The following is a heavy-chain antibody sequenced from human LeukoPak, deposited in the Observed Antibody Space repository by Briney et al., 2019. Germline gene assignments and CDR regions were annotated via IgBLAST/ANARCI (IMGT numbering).Heavy chain of an antibody. V-gene: IGHV4-34*01. Sequence: SATLSLTCAVYGGSFSGYYWSWIRQPPGKGLEWIGEINHSGSTNYNPSLKSRVTISVDTSKNQFSLKLSSVTAADTAVYYCARGSPTVYYYYYYGMDVWGQGTTVTVSS. CDR1: GGSFSGYY. J-gene: IGHJ6*02. CDR3: ARGSPTVYYYYYYGMDV. D-gene: IGHD4-17*01. CDR2: INHSGST.